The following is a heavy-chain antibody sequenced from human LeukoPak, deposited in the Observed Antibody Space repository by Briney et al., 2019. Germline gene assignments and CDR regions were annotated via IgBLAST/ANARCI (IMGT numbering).Heavy chain of an antibody. J-gene: IGHJ6*04. D-gene: IGHD3-10*02. CDR3: AELGITMIGGV. V-gene: IGHV3-23*01. Sequence: PGGSLRLSCAASGFTFSSYAMSWVRQAPGKGLEWVSPISASGATTYYADSVKGRFTSSRDNSKNTLYLQMYSLRAEDTAVYYCAELGITMIGGVWGKGTTVTISS. CDR1: GFTFSSYA. CDR2: ISASGATT.